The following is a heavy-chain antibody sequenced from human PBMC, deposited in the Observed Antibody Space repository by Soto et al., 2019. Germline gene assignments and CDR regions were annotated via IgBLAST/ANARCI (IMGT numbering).Heavy chain of an antibody. Sequence: QVQLQESGPGLVKPSETLSLSCSVSGGSVNSVNYDWSWIRQPPGKGLEWIGYIYSSGSTNYNPSLKSRVTISVDTSKNQLSLRLNSVTTADTAVYYCATSPRFAFDIWGQGTMVTVSS. CDR3: ATSPRFAFDI. J-gene: IGHJ3*02. V-gene: IGHV4-61*01. CDR2: IYSSGST. CDR1: GGSVNSVNYD.